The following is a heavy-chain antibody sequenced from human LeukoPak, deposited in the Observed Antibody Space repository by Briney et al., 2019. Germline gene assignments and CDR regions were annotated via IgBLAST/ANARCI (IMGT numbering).Heavy chain of an antibody. CDR2: IYYSGSA. Sequence: SETLSLTCTVSDGSLSSYYWSWIRQTPGKGLEWIGCIYYSGSAHYNPSLKSRVTISVDTSKNQFSLKLTSVTAADTAVYYCARVAAPIAVAGTGAFDIWGQGTLVTVSS. D-gene: IGHD6-19*01. CDR3: ARVAAPIAVAGTGAFDI. CDR1: DGSLSSYY. J-gene: IGHJ3*02. V-gene: IGHV4-59*01.